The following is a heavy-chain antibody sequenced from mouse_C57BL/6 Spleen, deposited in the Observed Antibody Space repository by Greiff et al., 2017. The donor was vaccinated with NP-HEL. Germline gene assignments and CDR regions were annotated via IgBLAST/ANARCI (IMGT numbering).Heavy chain of an antibody. CDR2: INPSSGYP. CDR3: ARGYDGTHWYFDV. J-gene: IGHJ1*03. V-gene: IGHV1-7*01. D-gene: IGHD2-2*01. Sequence: QVQLQQSGAELAKPGASVKLSCKASGYTFTSYWMHWVKQRPGQGLEWIGYINPSSGYPKSIQKFQDKATLTADQSSSTAYMQLSSLTYEDSAVYYCARGYDGTHWYFDVWGTGTTVTVSS. CDR1: GYTFTSYW.